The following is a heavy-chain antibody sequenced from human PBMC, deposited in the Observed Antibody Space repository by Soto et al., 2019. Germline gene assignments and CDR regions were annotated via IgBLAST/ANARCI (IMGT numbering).Heavy chain of an antibody. V-gene: IGHV1-69*13. D-gene: IGHD5-12*01. CDR2: IIPIFGTA. Sequence: SVKVSCKASGGTFNSYAITWVRQAPGQGLEWMGGIIPIFGTANYAQKFQGRVTITADESTSTAYMDLRSLRSEDTAVYYCARRWLQSISWDYWGQGTLVTVSS. CDR3: ARRWLQSISWDY. CDR1: GGTFNSYA. J-gene: IGHJ4*02.